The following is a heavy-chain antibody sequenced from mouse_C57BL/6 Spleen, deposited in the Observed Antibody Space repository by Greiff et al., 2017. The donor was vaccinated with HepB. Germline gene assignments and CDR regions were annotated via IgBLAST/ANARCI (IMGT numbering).Heavy chain of an antibody. J-gene: IGHJ3*01. CDR3: ARDDYGSSYVSAWFAY. Sequence: QVQLQQPGTELVKPGASVKLSCKASGYTFTSYWMHWVKQRPGQGLEWIGNINPSNGGTNYNEKFKSKATLTVDKSSSTAYMQLSSLTSEDSAVYYWARDDYGSSYVSAWFAYWGQGTLVTVSA. CDR1: GYTFTSYW. D-gene: IGHD1-1*01. V-gene: IGHV1-53*01. CDR2: INPSNGGT.